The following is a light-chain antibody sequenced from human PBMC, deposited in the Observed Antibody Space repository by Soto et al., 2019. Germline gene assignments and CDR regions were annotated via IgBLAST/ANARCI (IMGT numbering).Light chain of an antibody. Sequence: TQSAATVSLNTGETVTLSCRASQSVNSNLAWYQEKPGQAPRLLIYHASTRATGIPARFSGSGSGTEFTLTISSLYSEDLAIFYCQQFNALLLIPFAGGTKVDIK. CDR2: HAS. V-gene: IGKV3D-15*01. CDR3: QQFNALLLIP. J-gene: IGKJ4*01. CDR1: QSVNSN.